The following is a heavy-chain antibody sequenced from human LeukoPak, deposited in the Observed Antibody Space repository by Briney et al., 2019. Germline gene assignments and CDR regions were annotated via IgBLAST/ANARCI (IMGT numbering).Heavy chain of an antibody. CDR1: GFTFSSYS. CDR2: ISSSSSYI. V-gene: IGHV3-21*01. D-gene: IGHD1-1*01. CDR3: ARVHHWNDGPFQH. Sequence: GGSLRLSCAASGFTFSSYSMNWVRQAPGKGLEWVSSISSSSSYIYYADSVKGRFTISRDNAKNSLYLQMNSLRAEDTAVYYCARVHHWNDGPFQHWGQGALVTVSS. J-gene: IGHJ1*01.